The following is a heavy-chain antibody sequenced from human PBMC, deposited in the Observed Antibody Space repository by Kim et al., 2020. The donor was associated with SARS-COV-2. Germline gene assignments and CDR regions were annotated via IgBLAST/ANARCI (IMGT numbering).Heavy chain of an antibody. CDR3: ETLNYGSGSYYQNGMDV. CDR1: GGTFSSYA. V-gene: IGHV1-69*13. CDR2: IIPIFGTA. Sequence: SVKVSCKASGGTFSSYAISWVRQAPGQGLEWMGGIIPIFGTANYAQKFQGRVTITAYESTSTAYMELSSLRSEDTAVYYFETLNYGSGSYYQNGMDVWGQGTTVTVSS. D-gene: IGHD3-10*01. J-gene: IGHJ6*02.